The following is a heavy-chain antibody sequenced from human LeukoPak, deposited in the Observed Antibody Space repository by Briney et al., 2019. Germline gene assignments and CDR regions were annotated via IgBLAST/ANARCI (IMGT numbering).Heavy chain of an antibody. D-gene: IGHD6-19*01. J-gene: IGHJ5*02. CDR3: ARGSVESSGWYWGNWFDP. CDR2: IFYSGST. V-gene: IGHV4-39*07. Sequence: PSETLSLTCTVSGGSISSSSYYWGWIRQPPGKGLEWIANIFYSGSTYYNPSLKSRVTISVDTSKNQFSLKLSSVTAADTAVYYCARGSVESSGWYWGNWFDPWGQGTLVTVSP. CDR1: GGSISSSSYY.